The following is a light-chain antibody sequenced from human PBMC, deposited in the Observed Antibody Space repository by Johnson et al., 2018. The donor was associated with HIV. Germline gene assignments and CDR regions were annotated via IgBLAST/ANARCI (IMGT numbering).Light chain of an antibody. CDR1: SSNIGNNY. CDR2: ENN. J-gene: IGLJ1*01. V-gene: IGLV1-51*02. CDR3: GTWDNSLNAYV. Sequence: QSVLTQPPSVSAAPGQKVTISCSGSSSNIGNNYVSWYQQLPGTAPKLLIYENNKRPSGIPDRFSGSKSGTSATLDITGLPTGDEADYYCGTWDNSLNAYVFGAATKVAVL.